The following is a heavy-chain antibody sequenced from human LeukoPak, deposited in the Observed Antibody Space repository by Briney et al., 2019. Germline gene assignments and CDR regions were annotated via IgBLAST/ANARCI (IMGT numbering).Heavy chain of an antibody. CDR2: IRYDGSNK. CDR1: GFTFSSYG. J-gene: IGHJ2*01. CDR3: AKAKVGARDWYFDL. D-gene: IGHD1-26*01. V-gene: IGHV3-30*02. Sequence: GGSLRLSCAASGFTFSSYGMHWVRQAPGKGLEWVAFIRYDGSNKYYADSVKGRFTISRDNSKNTLYLQMNSLRAEDTAVYYCAKAKVGARDWYFDLWGRGTLVTVSS.